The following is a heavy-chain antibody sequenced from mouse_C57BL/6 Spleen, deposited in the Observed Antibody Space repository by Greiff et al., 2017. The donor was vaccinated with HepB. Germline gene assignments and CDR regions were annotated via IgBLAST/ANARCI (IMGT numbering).Heavy chain of an antibody. CDR2: IDPNSGGT. D-gene: IGHD1-1*01. Sequence: QVQLQQSGAELVKPGASVKLSCKASGYTFTSYWMHWVKQRPGRGLEWIGRIDPNSGGTKYNEKFKSKATLTVDKPSSTAYMQLSSLTSEDSAVYYCAADYGSSLGYAMDYWGQGTSVTVSS. CDR1: GYTFTSYW. CDR3: AADYGSSLGYAMDY. V-gene: IGHV1-72*01. J-gene: IGHJ4*01.